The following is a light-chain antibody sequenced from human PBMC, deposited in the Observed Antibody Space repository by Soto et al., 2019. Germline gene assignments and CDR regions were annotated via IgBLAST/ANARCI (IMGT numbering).Light chain of an antibody. J-gene: IGKJ4*01. CDR2: GAS. CDR1: QSVRSY. Sequence: EVVLTQSPATLSLSPGESATLSCRASQSVRSYLAWYQQKPGQAPRLLIYGASNRATGIPARFSGSGSGTDFTLTISSLEPEYFAVYYCQQRRNWLLSFGGGTKVEIK. V-gene: IGKV3-11*01. CDR3: QQRRNWLLS.